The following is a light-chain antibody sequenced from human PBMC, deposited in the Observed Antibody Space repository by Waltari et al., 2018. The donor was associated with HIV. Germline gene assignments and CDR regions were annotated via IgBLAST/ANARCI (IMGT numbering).Light chain of an antibody. Sequence: SYVLTQPPSVSVAPGKTARITCGGNNIGRKSVHWYQQKPGQAPVLVIYYDSARPSGIPERFSGANSGNTATLTISRVEAGDEADCYCQVWDSNSDHVVFGGGTNLTVL. J-gene: IGLJ2*01. CDR2: YDS. CDR3: QVWDSNSDHVV. V-gene: IGLV3-21*04. CDR1: NIGRKS.